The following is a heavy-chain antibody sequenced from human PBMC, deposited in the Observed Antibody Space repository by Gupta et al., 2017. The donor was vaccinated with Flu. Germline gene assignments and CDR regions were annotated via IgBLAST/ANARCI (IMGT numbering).Heavy chain of an antibody. CDR3: ARRYGTYSWFDMDV. J-gene: IGHJ6*02. V-gene: IGHV4-39*01. D-gene: IGHD1-26*01. Sequence: QLQVQESGPGLVAPSETLSLTCTVSGGALSSSRYYCGWLRQPPGKGLEWIGSIYKSGIAYYNPSHEIRGTISVDTYKNQFSLKLSTVTAADTAMYYCARRYGTYSWFDMDVWGQGTTVIVSS. CDR2: IYKSGIA. CDR1: GGALSSSRYY.